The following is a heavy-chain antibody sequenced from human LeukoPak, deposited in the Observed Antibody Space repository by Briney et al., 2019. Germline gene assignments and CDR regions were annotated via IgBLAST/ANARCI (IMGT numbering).Heavy chain of an antibody. Sequence: GGSLRLSCTASGFPFNNYAINWVRQALGKGLEWVSAVSGSGGTTYYADSVKGRFAISRENSKNTVYLQMNDLRPEDTALYFCAKISSSAESNFDYWGQGTLLTVSS. J-gene: IGHJ4*02. D-gene: IGHD6-25*01. CDR1: GFPFNNYA. CDR3: AKISSSAESNFDY. CDR2: VSGSGGTT. V-gene: IGHV3-23*01.